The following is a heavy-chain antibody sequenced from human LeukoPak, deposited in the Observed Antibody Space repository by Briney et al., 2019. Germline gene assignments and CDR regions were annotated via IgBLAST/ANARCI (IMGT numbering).Heavy chain of an antibody. CDR1: GGSFSGYY. CDR2: INHSGST. D-gene: IGHD3-22*01. V-gene: IGHV4-34*01. CDR3: ARGGPRITMIVVPMDV. J-gene: IGHJ6*03. Sequence: SETLSLTCAVYGGSFSGYYWSWIRQPPGKRLEWIGEINHSGSTNYNPSLKSRVTISVDTSKNQFSLKLSSVTAADTAVYYCARGGPRITMIVVPMDVWGKGATVTVSS.